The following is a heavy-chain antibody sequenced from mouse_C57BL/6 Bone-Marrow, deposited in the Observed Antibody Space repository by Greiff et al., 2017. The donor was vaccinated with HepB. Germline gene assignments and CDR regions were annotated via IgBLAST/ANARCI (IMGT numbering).Heavy chain of an antibody. CDR1: GYTFTSYG. D-gene: IGHD2-1*01. CDR2: IYPRSGNT. CDR3: AGRLYLAWFAY. V-gene: IGHV1-81*01. Sequence: QVQLQQSGAELARPGASVKLSCKASGYTFTSYGISWVKQRTGQGLEWIGEIYPRSGNTYYNEKFKGKATLTADKSSSTAYMELRSLTSEDSAVYFCAGRLYLAWFAYWGQGTTLTVSS. J-gene: IGHJ2*01.